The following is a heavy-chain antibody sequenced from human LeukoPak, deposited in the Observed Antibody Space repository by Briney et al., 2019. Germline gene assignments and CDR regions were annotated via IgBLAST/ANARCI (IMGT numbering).Heavy chain of an antibody. CDR3: AKKMSGVYSSSDY. CDR2: ISGSAGST. Sequence: PGGSLRLSCAASGFTFSNCAMTWVRQAPGKGLEWVSAISGSAGSTYYADSVKGRLTISRDNSKNTLYLRMNSLRAEDTAVYYCAKKMSGVYSSSDYWGQGTLVTVSS. CDR1: GFTFSNCA. V-gene: IGHV3-23*01. J-gene: IGHJ4*02. D-gene: IGHD6-6*01.